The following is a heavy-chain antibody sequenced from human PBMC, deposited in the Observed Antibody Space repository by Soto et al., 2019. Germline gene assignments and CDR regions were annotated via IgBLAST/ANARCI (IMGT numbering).Heavy chain of an antibody. Sequence: QVQLVESGGGVVQPGRSLRLSCAASGFTFSSYAMHWVRQAPGKGLEWVAVISYDGSNKYYADSVKGRFTISRDNSKNTLYLQMNSLRAEDTAVYYCAREGLAAFDYWGQGTLVTVSS. J-gene: IGHJ4*02. CDR3: AREGLAAFDY. V-gene: IGHV3-30-3*01. CDR1: GFTFSSYA. CDR2: ISYDGSNK.